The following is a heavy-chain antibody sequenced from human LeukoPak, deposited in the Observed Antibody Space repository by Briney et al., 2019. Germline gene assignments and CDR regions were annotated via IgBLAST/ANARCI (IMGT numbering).Heavy chain of an antibody. J-gene: IGHJ4*02. V-gene: IGHV3-23*01. CDR2: IGSSGGGS. CDR3: AKDPLYDYDSSGYFRNYYFDY. Sequence: QSGGSLRLSCAASGFTFSSYAMSWVRQAPGKGLEWVSSIGSSGGGSYYADSVKGRFSISRDNSKNTLYLQMNSLRAEDTAVYYCAKDPLYDYDSSGYFRNYYFDYWGQGTLVTVSS. D-gene: IGHD3-22*01. CDR1: GFTFSSYA.